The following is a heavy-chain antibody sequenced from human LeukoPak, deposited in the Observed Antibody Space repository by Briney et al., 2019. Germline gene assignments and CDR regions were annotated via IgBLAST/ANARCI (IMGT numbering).Heavy chain of an antibody. V-gene: IGHV3-53*01. Sequence: GGSLRLSCAASGFTFNNAWMSWVRQAPGKGLEWVSVIYSGGSTYYADSVKGRFTISRDNSKNTLYLQMNSLRAEDTAVYYCARAGWAGDFDYWGQGTLVTVSS. CDR3: ARAGWAGDFDY. J-gene: IGHJ4*02. CDR1: GFTFNNAW. CDR2: IYSGGST. D-gene: IGHD1-14*01.